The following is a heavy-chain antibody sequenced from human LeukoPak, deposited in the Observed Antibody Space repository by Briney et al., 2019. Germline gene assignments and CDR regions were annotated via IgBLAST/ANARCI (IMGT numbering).Heavy chain of an antibody. Sequence: GGSLRLSCAASGFTFSSYGMHWVRQAPGKGLEWVAFIRYDGSNKYYADPVKGRFTISRDNSKNTLYLQVNSLRAEDTAVYYCAKDHMRYCSSTSCYGNNWFDPWGQGTLVTVSS. D-gene: IGHD2-2*01. CDR3: AKDHMRYCSSTSCYGNNWFDP. V-gene: IGHV3-30*02. CDR2: IRYDGSNK. CDR1: GFTFSSYG. J-gene: IGHJ5*02.